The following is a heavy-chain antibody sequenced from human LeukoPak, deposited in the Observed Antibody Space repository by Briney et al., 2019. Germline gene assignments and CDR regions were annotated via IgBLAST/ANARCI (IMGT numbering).Heavy chain of an antibody. Sequence: PSETLSLTCTVTGGSISSSSYYWGWIRQPPGKGLEWIGSIYYSGSTYYNPSLKSRVTISVDTSKNQFSLKLSSVTAADTAVYYCASLYGDCLDYWGQGTLVTVSS. D-gene: IGHD4-17*01. CDR1: GGSISSSSYY. J-gene: IGHJ4*02. CDR2: IYYSGST. CDR3: ASLYGDCLDY. V-gene: IGHV4-39*01.